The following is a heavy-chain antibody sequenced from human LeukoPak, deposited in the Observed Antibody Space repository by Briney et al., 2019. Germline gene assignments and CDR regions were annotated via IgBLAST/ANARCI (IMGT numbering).Heavy chain of an antibody. Sequence: GESLKISCKGSGYSFTSYWIGWVRQMPGKGLEWMGIIYPGDSDTRYSPSFQGQVTISADKSISTAYLQWSSLKASDTAMYYCARHNRNQGDFWSGLNYYYYMDVWGKGTTVTVSS. CDR3: ARHNRNQGDFWSGLNYYYYMDV. J-gene: IGHJ6*03. CDR2: IYPGDSDT. CDR1: GYSFTSYW. D-gene: IGHD3-3*01. V-gene: IGHV5-51*01.